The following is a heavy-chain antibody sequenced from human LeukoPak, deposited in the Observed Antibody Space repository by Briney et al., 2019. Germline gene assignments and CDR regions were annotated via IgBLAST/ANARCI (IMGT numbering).Heavy chain of an antibody. V-gene: IGHV3-23*01. D-gene: IGHD5-12*01. CDR3: AKIAALIVATMHDAFDI. CDR2: ISGSGGST. CDR1: GFTFSSYA. J-gene: IGHJ3*02. Sequence: GGSLRLSCAASGFTFSSYAMSWVRQAPGNGLEWVSAISGSGGSTYYADSVKGRLTISRDNSKNTLYLQMTSLRAEDTAVYYCAKIAALIVATMHDAFDIWGQGTMVTVSS.